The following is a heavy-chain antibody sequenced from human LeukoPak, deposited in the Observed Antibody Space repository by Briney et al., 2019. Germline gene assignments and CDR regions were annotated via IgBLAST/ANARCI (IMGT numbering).Heavy chain of an antibody. J-gene: IGHJ6*02. CDR1: GYTFTSYG. D-gene: IGHD6-13*01. CDR2: ISAYNANT. CDR3: ARDHRLRIAAAGYYYYGMDV. V-gene: IGHV1-18*01. Sequence: AASVKVSCKASGYTFTSYGISWVRQAPGQGLEWMGWISAYNANTNYAQKLQGRVTMTTDTSTSTAYMELRSLRSDDTAVYYCARDHRLRIAAAGYYYYGMDVWGQGTTVTVSS.